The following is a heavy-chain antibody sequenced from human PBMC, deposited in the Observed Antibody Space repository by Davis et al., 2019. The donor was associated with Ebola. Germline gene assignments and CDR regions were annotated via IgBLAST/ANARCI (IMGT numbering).Heavy chain of an antibody. CDR1: GGSISSSSYY. V-gene: IGHV4-39*07. Sequence: SETLSLTCTVSGGSISSSSYYWSWIRQPPGKGLEWIGEINHSGSTNYNPSLKSRVTISVDTSKNQFSLKLSSVTAADTAVYYCARDLGPFDYWGQGTLVTVSS. CDR3: ARDLGPFDY. CDR2: INHSGST. J-gene: IGHJ4*02. D-gene: IGHD7-27*01.